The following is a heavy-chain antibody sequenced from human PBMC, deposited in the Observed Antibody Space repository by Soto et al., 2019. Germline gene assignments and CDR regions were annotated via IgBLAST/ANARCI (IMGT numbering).Heavy chain of an antibody. D-gene: IGHD3-3*01. J-gene: IGHJ4*02. CDR1: GFTFGDYA. CDR2: IRSKAYGGTT. Sequence: GGSLRLSCTASGFTFGDYAMSWFRQAPGKGLEWVGFIRSKAYGGTTEYAASVKGRFTISRDDSKSIAYLQMNSLKTEDTAVYYCTSGPFWSGYPVDYWGQGTLVTVSS. CDR3: TSGPFWSGYPVDY. V-gene: IGHV3-49*03.